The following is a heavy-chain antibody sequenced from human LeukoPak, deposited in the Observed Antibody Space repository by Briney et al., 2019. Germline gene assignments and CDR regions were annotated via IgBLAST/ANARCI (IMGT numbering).Heavy chain of an antibody. CDR3: ARVHFDDPTQELDY. D-gene: IGHD3-9*01. V-gene: IGHV4-4*02. CDR1: GGSISSSNW. Sequence: SETLSLTCAVSGGSISSSNWWSWVRQPPGKGLEWIGEIYHSGSTNYNPSLKSRVTISVDKSKNQFSPKLSSVTAADTAVYYCARVHFDDPTQELDYWGQGTLVTVSS. CDR2: IYHSGST. J-gene: IGHJ4*02.